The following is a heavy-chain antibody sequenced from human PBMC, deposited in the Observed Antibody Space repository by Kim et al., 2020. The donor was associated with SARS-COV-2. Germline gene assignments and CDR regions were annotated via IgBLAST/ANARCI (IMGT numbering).Heavy chain of an antibody. J-gene: IGHJ4*02. D-gene: IGHD3-3*01. CDR3: AKVGDY. CDR1: GFTFSDYG. Sequence: GGSLRLSCVASGFTFSDYGMHWVRQAPGKGLEWVALISYDGNNEYYADSVKGRFTISRDNSKNTLYLQINSPGAEDTAVYYCAKVGDYWGQGTLVTAAS. CDR2: ISYDGNNE. V-gene: IGHV3-30*18.